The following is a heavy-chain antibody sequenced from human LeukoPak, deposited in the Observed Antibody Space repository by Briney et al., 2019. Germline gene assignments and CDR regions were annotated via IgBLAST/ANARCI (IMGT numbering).Heavy chain of an antibody. V-gene: IGHV1-18*01. CDR1: GYTFTSYG. J-gene: IGHJ4*02. CDR2: ISAYNGNT. D-gene: IGHD3-3*01. CDR3: ARDLAGRFLEWFVLSEPRHFDY. Sequence: GASVKVSCKASGYTFTSYGISWVRQAPGQGLEWMGWISAYNGNTNYAQKLQGRVTMTTDTSTSTAYMELRSLRSDDTAVYYCARDLAGRFLEWFVLSEPRHFDYWGQGTLVTVSS.